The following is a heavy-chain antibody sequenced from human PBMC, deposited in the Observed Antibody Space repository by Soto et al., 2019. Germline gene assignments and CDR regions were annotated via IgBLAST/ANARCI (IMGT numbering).Heavy chain of an antibody. D-gene: IGHD6-19*01. CDR2: IIPIFGTA. V-gene: IGHV1-69*01. Sequence: QVQLVQSGAEVKKPGSSVKVSCKASGGTFSSYAISWVRQAPGQGLEWMGGIIPIFGTANYEQKFQGRVTITADESTSTAYMELSSLRSEDTAVYYCASHPKGGQWLVRGWFEPWGQGTLVTVSS. CDR1: GGTFSSYA. CDR3: ASHPKGGQWLVRGWFEP. J-gene: IGHJ5*02.